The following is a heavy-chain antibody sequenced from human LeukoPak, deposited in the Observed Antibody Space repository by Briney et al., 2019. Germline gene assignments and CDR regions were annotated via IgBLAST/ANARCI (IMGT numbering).Heavy chain of an antibody. CDR2: IYYTGST. Sequence: SETLSLTCSVSGGSISSYYWSWVRQPPGKGLEWIGYIYYTGSTNYNPSLKSRVTISVDTPKNQFSLKLTSVSVADTAIYYCVRQSRGNSVGFDYWGQGTLVTVSS. D-gene: IGHD4-23*01. V-gene: IGHV4-59*08. J-gene: IGHJ4*02. CDR3: VRQSRGNSVGFDY. CDR1: GGSISSYY.